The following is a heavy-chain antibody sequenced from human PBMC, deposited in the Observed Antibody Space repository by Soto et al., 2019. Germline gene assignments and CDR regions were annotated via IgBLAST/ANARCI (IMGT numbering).Heavy chain of an antibody. V-gene: IGHV3-11*06. CDR1: GFPFSDYY. D-gene: IGHD2-21*01. CDR2: ISPKSTYR. CDR3: ARGGGGGLCDR. J-gene: IGHJ5*02. Sequence: PWGSLRLSCATSGFPFSDYYMSWIRQAPGKGLEWLSHISPKSTYRNYADSVKGRFTISRDNTKSSLFLQMNSLGVEDTAVYYCARGGGGGLCDRWGQGVLVTVSS.